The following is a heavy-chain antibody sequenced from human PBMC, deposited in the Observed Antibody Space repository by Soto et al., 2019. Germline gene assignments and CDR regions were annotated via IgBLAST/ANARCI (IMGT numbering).Heavy chain of an antibody. CDR2: VFYTGRA. CDR3: ARDGDGRMTTNPYYYNGMDV. J-gene: IGHJ6*02. CDR1: GASLGSYY. Sequence: SETLSLTSPLSGASLGSYYWSWLRQPPGKGLEWIGYVFYTGRANYNASLKSRGSISLDTANYQFSLKLSSVTAADTAVYYCARDGDGRMTTNPYYYNGMDVWGPGTTVTVSS. V-gene: IGHV4-59*01. D-gene: IGHD4-4*01.